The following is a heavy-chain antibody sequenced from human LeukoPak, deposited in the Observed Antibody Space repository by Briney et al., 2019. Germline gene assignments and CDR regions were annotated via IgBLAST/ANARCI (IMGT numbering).Heavy chain of an antibody. J-gene: IGHJ4*02. D-gene: IGHD6-19*01. CDR2: ISAYNGNT. CDR3: AASGWSKPYYFDC. Sequence: ASVKVSCKASGYTFTSYRISWVRQAPGQGLEWMGWISAYNGNTNYAQKFQDRVTMTTDTSTNTAYMELRSLRSDDTAVYYCAASGWSKPYYFDCWGQGTLVTVSS. V-gene: IGHV1-18*01. CDR1: GYTFTSYR.